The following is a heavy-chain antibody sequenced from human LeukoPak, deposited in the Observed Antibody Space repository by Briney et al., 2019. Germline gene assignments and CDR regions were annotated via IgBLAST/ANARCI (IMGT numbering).Heavy chain of an antibody. D-gene: IGHD3-22*01. Sequence: HPGXSLRLSCAASGFTFSSYRMNWVRQAPGKGVEWVSYISSSSSTIYYADSVKGRFTIYRDNAKNSLYLQMNSLRAEDTAVYYCARLDAYYYDSSGYYGVDPWGQGTLVTVSS. CDR1: GFTFSSYR. CDR3: ARLDAYYYDSSGYYGVDP. CDR2: ISSSSSTI. J-gene: IGHJ5*02. V-gene: IGHV3-48*01.